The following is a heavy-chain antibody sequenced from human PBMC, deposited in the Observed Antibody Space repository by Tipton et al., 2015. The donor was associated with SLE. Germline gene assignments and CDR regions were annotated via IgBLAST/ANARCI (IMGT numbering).Heavy chain of an antibody. V-gene: IGHV3-74*01. CDR3: AKYIVATKAHDY. CDR1: GFNFGSYW. J-gene: IGHJ4*02. Sequence: GSLRLSCVVSGFNFGSYWMHWVRQVPGKGLVWVARINEDGGITSYADSVRGRFTISRDNSKNTLFLQMNSLRAEDTAVFYCAKYIVATKAHDYWGQGTLVTVSS. CDR2: INEDGGIT. D-gene: IGHD5-12*01.